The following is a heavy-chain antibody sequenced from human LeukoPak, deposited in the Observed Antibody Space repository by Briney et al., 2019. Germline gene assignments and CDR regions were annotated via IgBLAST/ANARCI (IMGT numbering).Heavy chain of an antibody. CDR2: ISSSSSTI. J-gene: IGHJ3*02. D-gene: IGHD1-1*01. V-gene: IGHV3-48*01. Sequence: PGGSLRLSCAASGFTLSSYSMNWVRQAPGKGLEWVSYISSSSSTIYYADSVKGRFTISRDNAKNSLYLQMNSLRAEDTAVYYCARDGYPAHDAFDIWGQGTMVTVSS. CDR3: ARDGYPAHDAFDI. CDR1: GFTLSSYS.